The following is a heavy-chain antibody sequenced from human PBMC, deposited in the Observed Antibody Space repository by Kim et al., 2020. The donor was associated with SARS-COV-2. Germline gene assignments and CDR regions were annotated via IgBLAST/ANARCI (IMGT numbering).Heavy chain of an antibody. Sequence: ASVKVSCKASGYTFTSYAMNWVRQAPGQGLEWMGWINTNTGNPTYAQGFTGRFVFSLDTSVSTPYLQISSLKAEDTAVYYCARAKLLWLRLHDAFDIWGQGTMVTVSS. D-gene: IGHD5-12*01. J-gene: IGHJ3*02. CDR3: ARAKLLWLRLHDAFDI. V-gene: IGHV7-4-1*02. CDR2: INTNTGNP. CDR1: GYTFTSYA.